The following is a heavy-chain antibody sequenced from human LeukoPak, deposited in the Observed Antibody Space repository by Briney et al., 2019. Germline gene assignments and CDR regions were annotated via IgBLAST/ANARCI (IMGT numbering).Heavy chain of an antibody. CDR2: MNPNSGNT. CDR1: RYTLTSYD. V-gene: IGHV1-8*01. Sequence: EASVKVSPKASRYTLTSYDINWVRQAAGQGLEWMGWMNPNSGNTGYAQKFHGRVTMTRNTSTSTAYMELSRLRSGDTAVYYCARGAMVFAGNYWGQGTLVTVSS. CDR3: ARGAMVFAGNY. D-gene: IGHD5-18*01. J-gene: IGHJ4*02.